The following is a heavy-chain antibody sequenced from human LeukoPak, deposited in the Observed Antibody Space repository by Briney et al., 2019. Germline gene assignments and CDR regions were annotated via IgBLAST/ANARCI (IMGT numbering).Heavy chain of an antibody. CDR1: GDSVYSNTAA. J-gene: IGHJ2*01. D-gene: IGHD5/OR15-5a*01. CDR2: TYYRSKWKN. CDR3: VRDIYYFGL. Sequence: SQTLSLTCALSGDSVYSNTAAWNWIRQSPSRGLEWLGRTYYRSKWKNEYAGSVKSRITINADTSRNQFSLQLNSVTPEDTAVYYCVRDIYYFGLWGRGTLVTVSS. V-gene: IGHV6-1*01.